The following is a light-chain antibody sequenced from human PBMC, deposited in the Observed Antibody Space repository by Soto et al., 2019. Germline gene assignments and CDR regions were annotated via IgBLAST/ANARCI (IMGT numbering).Light chain of an antibody. Sequence: DFQVTQSPSSLPASVGDRVTITCRTSQNIRQDLNWYQQKPGSPPKLLIHSALFWQSGVPSRFSGSGSGTDFALTISSLQADDFAIYYCQQTYRTPPFTFCPGNRVDLK. J-gene: IGKJ3*01. CDR1: QNIRQD. CDR2: SAL. V-gene: IGKV1-39*01. CDR3: QQTYRTPPFT.